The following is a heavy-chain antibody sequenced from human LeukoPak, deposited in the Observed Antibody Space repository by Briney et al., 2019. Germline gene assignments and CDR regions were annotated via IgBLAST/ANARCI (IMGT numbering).Heavy chain of an antibody. D-gene: IGHD3-10*01. Sequence: PGGSLRLSCAASGFTFSDYNMHWVRQAPGTGLDWVGLMSPVGNKKYCAVSVKGRFTISRDNSKNTVDLQLNSLRAEDTAFYYCARDLIGRYTFDYCGQGTLVTVSS. J-gene: IGHJ4*02. CDR1: GFTFSDYN. V-gene: IGHV3-30-3*01. CDR3: ARDLIGRYTFDY. CDR2: MSPVGNKK.